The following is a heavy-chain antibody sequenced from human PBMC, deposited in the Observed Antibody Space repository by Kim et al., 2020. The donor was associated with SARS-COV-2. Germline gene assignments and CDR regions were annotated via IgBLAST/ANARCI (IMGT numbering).Heavy chain of an antibody. D-gene: IGHD2-8*01. V-gene: IGHV3-30*07. CDR2: K. J-gene: IGHJ4*02. Sequence: KNKADSVRGRLTISRDNSKTTVYLQVNSLRAEDTAVYFCARNSDALGFVYWGQGTLVTVSS. CDR3: ARNSDALGFVY.